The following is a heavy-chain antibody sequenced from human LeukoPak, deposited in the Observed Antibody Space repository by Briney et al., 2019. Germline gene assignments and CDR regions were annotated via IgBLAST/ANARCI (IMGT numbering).Heavy chain of an antibody. J-gene: IGHJ4*02. D-gene: IGHD3-3*01. Sequence: GGSLRLSCAASGFTFSSYAMSWVRQAPGKGLEWVSAISGSGSSTYYADSVKGRFTISRDNSKNTLYLQMNSLRAEDTAVYYCAKWAFYDFWSGYYWYYFDYWGQGTLVTVSS. CDR2: ISGSGSST. CDR1: GFTFSSYA. V-gene: IGHV3-23*01. CDR3: AKWAFYDFWSGYYWYYFDY.